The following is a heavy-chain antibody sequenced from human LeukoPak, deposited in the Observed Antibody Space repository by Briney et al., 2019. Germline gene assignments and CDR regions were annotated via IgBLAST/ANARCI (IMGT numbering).Heavy chain of an antibody. CDR3: ARGRRSGSYSGYYYYGMDV. D-gene: IGHD1-26*01. V-gene: IGHV1-8*01. J-gene: IGHJ6*02. CDR2: MNPNSDNT. Sequence: ASVKVSCKASGYTFTSYDINWVRQATGQGLEWMGWMNPNSDNTGYAQKFQGRVTMTRNTSISTAYMELSSLRSEDTAVYYCARGRRSGSYSGYYYYGMDVWGQGTTVTVSS. CDR1: GYTFTSYD.